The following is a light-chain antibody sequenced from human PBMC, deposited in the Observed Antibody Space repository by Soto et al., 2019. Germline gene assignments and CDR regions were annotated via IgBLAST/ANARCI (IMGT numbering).Light chain of an antibody. J-gene: IGKJ1*01. CDR2: AAS. V-gene: IGKV1-6*01. CDR3: LQDHNYPLT. CDR1: QGFENV. Sequence: AIQLTQSPSSLSASVGDRVPITCRASQGFENVLGWYQQKPGKAPKLLIYAASSSQSGVPSRFSGTGSGTDFTLTISSLQPEDFATYYCLQDHNYPLTFGQGTKVEIK.